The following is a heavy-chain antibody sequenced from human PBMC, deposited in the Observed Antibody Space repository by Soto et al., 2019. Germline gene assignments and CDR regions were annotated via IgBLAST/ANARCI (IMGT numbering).Heavy chain of an antibody. CDR3: ARKIPYYYDSSGFDLEWFDP. Sequence: QVQLQESGPGLVKPSETLSLTCTVSGGSVSSGSYYWSWIRQPPGKGLEWIGYIYYGGSTNYNPSLKSRVTISVDTSKNQFSLKLSSVTAADTAVYYCARKIPYYYDSSGFDLEWFDPWGQGTLVTVSP. D-gene: IGHD3-22*01. V-gene: IGHV4-61*01. CDR2: IYYGGST. CDR1: GGSVSSGSYY. J-gene: IGHJ5*02.